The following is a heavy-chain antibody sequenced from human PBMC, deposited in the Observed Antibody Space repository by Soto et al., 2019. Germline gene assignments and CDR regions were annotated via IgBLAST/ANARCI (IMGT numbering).Heavy chain of an antibody. J-gene: IGHJ4*02. V-gene: IGHV4-34*01. CDR2: INHSGST. D-gene: IGHD6-13*01. CDR3: ARGAAAVDY. Sequence: SETLSLTCAVYGGSFSCYYWSWIRQPPGKGLEWIGEINHSGSTNYNPSLKSRVTISVDTSKNQFSLKLSSVTAADTAVYYCARGAAAVDYWGQGTLVTVSS. CDR1: GGSFSCYY.